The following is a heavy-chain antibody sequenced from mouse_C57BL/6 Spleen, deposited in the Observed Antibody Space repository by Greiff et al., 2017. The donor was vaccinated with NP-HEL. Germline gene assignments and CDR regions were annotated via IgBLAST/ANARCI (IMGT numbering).Heavy chain of an antibody. V-gene: IGHV1-52*01. D-gene: IGHD2-4*01. CDR2: IDPSDSET. J-gene: IGHJ3*01. Sequence: QVQLQQPGAELVRPGSSVKLSCKASGYTFTSYWMHWVKQRPIQGLEWIGNIDPSDSETHYNQKFKDKATLTVDKSSTTAYMQLSSLTSEDSAVYYCARKGDDYVFAYWGQGTLVTVSA. CDR3: ARKGDDYVFAY. CDR1: GYTFTSYW.